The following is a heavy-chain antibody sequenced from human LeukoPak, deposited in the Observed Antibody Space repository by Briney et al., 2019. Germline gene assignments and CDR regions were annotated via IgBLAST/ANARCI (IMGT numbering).Heavy chain of an antibody. Sequence: RGSLRLSCAASGFTFSSYEMNWVRQAPGKGLEWVSYISSSGSTIYYADSVKGRFTISRDNAKNSLYLQMNSLRAEDTAVYYCARREPQWQWLAHDAFDIWGQGTMVTVSS. CDR2: ISSSGSTI. D-gene: IGHD6-19*01. V-gene: IGHV3-48*03. CDR1: GFTFSSYE. CDR3: ARREPQWQWLAHDAFDI. J-gene: IGHJ3*02.